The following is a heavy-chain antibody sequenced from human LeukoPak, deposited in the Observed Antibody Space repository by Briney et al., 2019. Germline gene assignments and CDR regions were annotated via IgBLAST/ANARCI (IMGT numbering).Heavy chain of an antibody. CDR3: ARDWRGYSSSWLPYYYYGMDV. V-gene: IGHV1-69*13. CDR1: GGTFSSYA. D-gene: IGHD6-13*01. J-gene: IGHJ6*02. Sequence: ASVKVSCKASGGTFSSYAISWVRQAPGQGLEWMGGIIPIFGTANYAQKFQGRVTITADESTSTAYMELSSLRSEDTAVYYCARDWRGYSSSWLPYYYYGMDVWGQGTTVTVSS. CDR2: IIPIFGTA.